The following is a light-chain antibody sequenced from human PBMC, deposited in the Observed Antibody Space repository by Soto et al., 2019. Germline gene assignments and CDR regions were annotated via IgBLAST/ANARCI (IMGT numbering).Light chain of an antibody. CDR3: QSYDSSMSGWV. Sequence: QSVLTQPPSVSGAPGQRVTISCTGSSSNIGAGYDVPWYQQLPGTAPKLLIYDNSNRPSGVPYRFSGSKSGTTASLAITGLQAEDEADYYCQSYDSSMSGWVFGGGTKLTVL. V-gene: IGLV1-40*01. CDR2: DNS. CDR1: SSNIGAGYD. J-gene: IGLJ3*02.